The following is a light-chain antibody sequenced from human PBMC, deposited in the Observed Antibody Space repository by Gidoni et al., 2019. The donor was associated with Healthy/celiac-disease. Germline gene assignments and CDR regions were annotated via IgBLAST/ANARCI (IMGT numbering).Light chain of an antibody. Sequence: EIVLTQSPGTLSLSPGERATLSCRASQRVSSSYLAWYQQKPGQAPRLLIYVASSRATGIPDRFSGSGSGTDFTLTISRLEPEDFAVYYCQQYGSSPLTFGGXTKVEIK. CDR1: QRVSSSY. CDR3: QQYGSSPLT. V-gene: IGKV3-20*01. CDR2: VAS. J-gene: IGKJ4*01.